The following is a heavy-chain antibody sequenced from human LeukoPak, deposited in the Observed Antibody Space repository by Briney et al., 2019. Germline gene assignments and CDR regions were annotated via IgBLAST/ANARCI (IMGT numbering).Heavy chain of an antibody. D-gene: IGHD5-18*01. CDR2: LHADGVEQ. V-gene: IGHV3-7*01. CDR1: GFSLSGYW. J-gene: IGHJ4*02. CDR3: ARGGYSFDY. Sequence: GGSLRLSCAASGFSLSGYWMTWVRQAPGKGLEWVARLHADGVEQNYVDSVTGRFTRSRDNAKNSLDLQMNSLRVEDTAVYYCARGGYSFDYLGQGTLVAVSS.